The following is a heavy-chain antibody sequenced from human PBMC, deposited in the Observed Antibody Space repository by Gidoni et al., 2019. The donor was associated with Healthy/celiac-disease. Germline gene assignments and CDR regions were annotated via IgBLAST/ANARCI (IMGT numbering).Heavy chain of an antibody. CDR2: ISSSSSYI. Sequence: EVQLVESVGGLVTPGGSRRLSFAASGFPFSAYSMNWVRQAPGKGLGWCSSISSSSSYIYYADSVKGRFTISRDNAKNSLYLQMNSLRAEDTAVYYCARVSYYYDSRARAFDIWGQGTMVTVSS. D-gene: IGHD3-22*01. CDR1: GFPFSAYS. V-gene: IGHV3-21*01. CDR3: ARVSYYYDSRARAFDI. J-gene: IGHJ3*02.